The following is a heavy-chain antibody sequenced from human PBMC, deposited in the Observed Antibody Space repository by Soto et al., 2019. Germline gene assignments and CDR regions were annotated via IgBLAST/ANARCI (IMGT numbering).Heavy chain of an antibody. D-gene: IGHD1-1*01. CDR3: ARVRDWFDP. CDR1: GGSFSGYY. CDR2: INHSGST. J-gene: IGHJ5*02. V-gene: IGHV4-34*01. Sequence: SETLSLTCAVYGGSFSGYYWSWIRQPPGKGLEWIGEINHSGSTNYNPSLKSRVTISVDTSKNQFSLRLTSVTAADTAVYYCARVRDWFDPWGQGTLVTVSS.